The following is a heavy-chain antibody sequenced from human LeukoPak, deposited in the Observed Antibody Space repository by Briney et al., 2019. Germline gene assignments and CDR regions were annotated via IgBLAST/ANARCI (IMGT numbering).Heavy chain of an antibody. D-gene: IGHD6-19*01. J-gene: IGHJ4*02. V-gene: IGHV3-30*18. CDR3: AKRESSGWYAAFFFDY. CDR2: ISYDGSNK. CDR1: GFTFSSYG. Sequence: GGSLRLSCAASGFTFSSYGMHWVRQAPGKGLEWVAVISYDGSNKYYADSVKGRFTISRDNSKNTLYLQMNSLRAEDTAVYYCAKRESSGWYAAFFFDYWGQGTLVTVSS.